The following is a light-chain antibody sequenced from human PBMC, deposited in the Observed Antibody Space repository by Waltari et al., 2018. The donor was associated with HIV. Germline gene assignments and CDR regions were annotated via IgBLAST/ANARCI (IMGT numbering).Light chain of an antibody. V-gene: IGLV3-25*03. CDR2: KDN. J-gene: IGLJ3*02. CDR1: PLSTQY. CDR3: QSADTSATL. Sequence: SNELTQPPSLSVSPGQTARITCSGYPLSTQYTSWYQQKAGRAPLLVIYKDNQRPSGIPERFSGSSSGTIVTLTICGVQAEDEADYYCQSADTSATLFGGGTTLTVL.